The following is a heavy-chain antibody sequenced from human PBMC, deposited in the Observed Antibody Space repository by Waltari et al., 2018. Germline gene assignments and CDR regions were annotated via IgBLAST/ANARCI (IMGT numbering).Heavy chain of an antibody. Sequence: MQLVESGGDVVQPGGSLRLSCAASGFIFDDYAVHWVRQAPGKGLEWISVISGDGASTYYADSVNGRFTISRDNSKNSLYLQMNSLRTEDTALYYCTKGVDLGFAGAYLLDYWGQGTLVIVSS. CDR2: ISGDGAST. J-gene: IGHJ4*02. V-gene: IGHV3-43*02. CDR3: TKGVDLGFAGAYLLDY. D-gene: IGHD3-3*01. CDR1: GFIFDDYA.